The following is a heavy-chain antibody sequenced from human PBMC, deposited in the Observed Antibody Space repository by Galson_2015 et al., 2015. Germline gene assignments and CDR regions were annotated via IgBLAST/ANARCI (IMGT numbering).Heavy chain of an antibody. J-gene: IGHJ5*02. CDR2: INPNSGGT. D-gene: IGHD2-2*01. Sequence: SVKVSCKASGYTFTGYYMHWVRQAPGQGLEWMGWINPNSGGTNYAQKFQGWVTMTRDTSISTAYMELSRLRSDDTAVYYCARDGELGYCSSTSCYHRFWFDPWGQGTLVTVSS. V-gene: IGHV1-2*04. CDR3: ARDGELGYCSSTSCYHRFWFDP. CDR1: GYTFTGYY.